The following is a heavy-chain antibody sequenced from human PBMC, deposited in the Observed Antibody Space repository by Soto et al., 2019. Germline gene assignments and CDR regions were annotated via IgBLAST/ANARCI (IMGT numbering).Heavy chain of an antibody. J-gene: IGHJ6*02. V-gene: IGHV3-30-3*01. CDR2: ISFDGTKK. CDR1: GFTFNIYA. CDR3: AREDDYGYRYINYGLDV. D-gene: IGHD4-17*01. Sequence: PXGSLRLSCSAAGFTFNIYALHWVRQAPGRGLEWVAVISFDGTKKYYSDSVKGRFTISRDNLKNTLYLQMNNLRAEDAALYFCAREDDYGYRYINYGLDVWGQGTTVTVSS.